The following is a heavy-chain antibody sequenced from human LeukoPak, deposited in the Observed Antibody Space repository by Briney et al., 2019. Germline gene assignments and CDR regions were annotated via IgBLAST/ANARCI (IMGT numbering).Heavy chain of an antibody. J-gene: IGHJ4*02. CDR2: IWNDGSNK. D-gene: IGHD3-10*01. CDR1: GFTFSIYG. Sequence: PGGSLRLSCAASGFTFSIYGMHWVRQPPGKGLEWVAVIWNDGSNKYYADSVKGRFTISRDNSKNTLYLQMNSLRAEDTAVYSCARASGPFDYWGQGTLVSVSS. CDR3: ARASGPFDY. V-gene: IGHV3-33*01.